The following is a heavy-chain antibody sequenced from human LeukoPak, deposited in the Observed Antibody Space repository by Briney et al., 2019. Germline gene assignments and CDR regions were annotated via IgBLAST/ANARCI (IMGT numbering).Heavy chain of an antibody. CDR2: IYPGDSDT. D-gene: IGHD2-15*01. CDR1: VYSFTNYW. CDR3: ALNSRGYCSGGRCDIGY. Sequence: GESLEISCKGSVYSFTNYWIVWVRQMPGKGLEWMGIIYPGDSDTRYSPSFQGQVTISADKSISTAYLQWSSLTASATAMYYGALNSRGYCSGGRCDIGYRGQVALVTFSS. V-gene: IGHV5-51*01. J-gene: IGHJ4*02.